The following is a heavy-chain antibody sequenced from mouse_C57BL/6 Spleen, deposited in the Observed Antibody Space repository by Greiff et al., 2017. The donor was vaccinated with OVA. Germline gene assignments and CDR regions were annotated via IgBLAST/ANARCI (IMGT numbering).Heavy chain of an antibody. V-gene: IGHV1-55*01. D-gene: IGHD1-1*01. CDR2: IYPGSGST. J-gene: IGHJ2*01. CDR1: GYTFTSYW. CDR3: ARKYYYGSSYGY. Sequence: QVQLKQPGAELVKPGASVKMSCKASGYTFTSYWITWVKQRPGQGLEWIGDIYPGSGSTNYNEKLKSKATLTVDTSSSTAYMQLSSLTSEDSAVYYCARKYYYGSSYGYWGQGTTLTVSS.